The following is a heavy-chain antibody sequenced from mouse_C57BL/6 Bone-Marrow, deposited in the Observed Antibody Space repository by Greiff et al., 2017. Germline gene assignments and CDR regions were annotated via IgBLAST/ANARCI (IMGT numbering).Heavy chain of an antibody. CDR2: IYPRSGNT. J-gene: IGHJ1*03. Sequence: QVQLQQSGAELARPGASVKLSCKASGYTFTSYGIRWVKQRTGQGLEWIGEIYPRSGNTYYNEKFKGKATLTADKSSSTAYMEPRSLTSEDSAVYFCARYRYYGSPWYFDVWGTGTTVTVSS. V-gene: IGHV1-81*01. CDR3: ARYRYYGSPWYFDV. CDR1: GYTFTSYG. D-gene: IGHD1-1*01.